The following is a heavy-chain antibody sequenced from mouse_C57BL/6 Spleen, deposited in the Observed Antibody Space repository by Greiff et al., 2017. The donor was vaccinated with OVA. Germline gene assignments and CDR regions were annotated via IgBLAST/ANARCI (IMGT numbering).Heavy chain of an antibody. CDR1: GYTLTSYW. J-gene: IGHJ1*03. Sequence: VQLQQPGAELVRPGTSVKLSCKASGYTLTSYWMHWVKQRPGQGLEWIGVIDPSDSYTNYNQKFKGKATLTVDTSSSTAYMQLSSLTSEDSAVYYCARNYGSSYRYFDVWGTGTTVTVSS. CDR3: ARNYGSSYRYFDV. V-gene: IGHV1-59*01. D-gene: IGHD1-1*01. CDR2: IDPSDSYT.